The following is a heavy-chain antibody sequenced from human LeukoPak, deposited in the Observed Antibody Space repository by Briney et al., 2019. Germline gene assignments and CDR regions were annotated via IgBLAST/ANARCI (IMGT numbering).Heavy chain of an antibody. J-gene: IGHJ4*02. CDR1: GYTFTSSY. Sequence: ASVNVSSKASGYTFTSSYMHWVRQAPGQGLDWMGIINPSGGSTSCAQNLQGRVTMTRDTSKNQFSLKLSSVTAADTAVYYCARGKHIPTYYYDSSGPRTEFDYWGQGTLVTVSS. V-gene: IGHV1-46*01. CDR3: ARGKHIPTYYYDSSGPRTEFDY. CDR2: INPSGGST. D-gene: IGHD3-22*01.